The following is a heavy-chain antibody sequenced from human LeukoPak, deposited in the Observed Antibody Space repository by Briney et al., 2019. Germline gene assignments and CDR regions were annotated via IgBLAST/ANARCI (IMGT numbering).Heavy chain of an antibody. Sequence: AGSLRLSCAASGFTVRDNYMSWVRQAPGKGLDWVSVIYSSGSTYYADSVKGRFTISRDNSKNTLYLQMNSMRAEDTAVYYCASRVAVVGLDHWGQGTLVTVS. CDR3: ASRVAVVGLDH. CDR1: GFTVRDNY. D-gene: IGHD6-19*01. V-gene: IGHV3-66*01. J-gene: IGHJ4*02. CDR2: IYSSGST.